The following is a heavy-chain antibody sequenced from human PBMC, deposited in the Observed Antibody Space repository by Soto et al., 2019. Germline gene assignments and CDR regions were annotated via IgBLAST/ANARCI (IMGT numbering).Heavy chain of an antibody. J-gene: IGHJ6*02. CDR1: GFTFSSYG. D-gene: IGHD6-13*01. Sequence: GGSLRLSCAASGFTFSSYGMHWVRQAPGKGLEWVAVIWYDGSNKYYADSVKGRFTTSRDNSKNTLYLQMNSLRAEDTAVYYCARESSSSWYETWGYYYYGMDVWGQGTTVTVSS. CDR2: IWYDGSNK. CDR3: ARESSSSWYETWGYYYYGMDV. V-gene: IGHV3-33*01.